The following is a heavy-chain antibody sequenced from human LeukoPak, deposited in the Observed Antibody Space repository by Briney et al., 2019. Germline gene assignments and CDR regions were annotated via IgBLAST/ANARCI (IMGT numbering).Heavy chain of an antibody. D-gene: IGHD3-10*01. V-gene: IGHV4-4*07. CDR1: GGSISSYY. J-gene: IGHJ3*02. CDR2: IYTSGRT. CDR3: ARDPLWFGELHTFDI. Sequence: SETLSLTCTVSGGSISSYYWSWIRQPAGKGLEWIGRIYTSGRTNYNPSLKSRVTMSVDTSKNQFSLKLSSVTAADTAVYYCARDPLWFGELHTFDIWGQGTMVTVSS.